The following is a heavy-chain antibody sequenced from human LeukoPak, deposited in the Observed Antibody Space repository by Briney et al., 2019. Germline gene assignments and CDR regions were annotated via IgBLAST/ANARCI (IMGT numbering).Heavy chain of an antibody. CDR1: GGSISSYY. V-gene: IGHV4-34*01. D-gene: IGHD6-13*01. Sequence: SETLSLTCTVSGGSISSYYWSWIRQPPGKGLEWIGEINHSGSTNYNPSLKSRVTISVDTSKNQFSLKLSSVTAADTAVYYCARGGQQLAERGYYYYYYYMDVWGKGTTVTVSS. CDR2: INHSGST. CDR3: ARGGQQLAERGYYYYYYYMDV. J-gene: IGHJ6*03.